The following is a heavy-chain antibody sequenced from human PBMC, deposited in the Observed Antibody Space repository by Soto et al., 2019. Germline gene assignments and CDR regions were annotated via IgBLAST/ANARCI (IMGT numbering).Heavy chain of an antibody. V-gene: IGHV2-5*02. CDR3: AHNNYYGSGSVY. Sequence: QITLKESGPTLVKPTQTLTLPCAFSGFSLNTRGVGVGWIRQPPGKALEWLALIYWDNDKRYSPSLKSRLTITKDTPKNHVVLMMTDMDPVDTATYYCAHNNYYGSGSVYWGQGTLVTVSS. D-gene: IGHD3-10*01. J-gene: IGHJ4*02. CDR2: IYWDNDK. CDR1: GFSLNTRGVG.